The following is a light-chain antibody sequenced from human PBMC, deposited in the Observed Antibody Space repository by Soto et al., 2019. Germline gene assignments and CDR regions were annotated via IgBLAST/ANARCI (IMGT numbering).Light chain of an antibody. V-gene: IGKV1-13*02. CDR3: QQFKSYPRT. Sequence: AIQLTQSPSSVSASVGDRVTITCRASQGISSSLAWYQQKPGKAPKLLIYVASTLHTGVPSRFSGSGSGTDFTLTISSLQPEDFATYYCQQFKSYPRTLGQGTKVEIK. CDR2: VAS. J-gene: IGKJ1*01. CDR1: QGISSS.